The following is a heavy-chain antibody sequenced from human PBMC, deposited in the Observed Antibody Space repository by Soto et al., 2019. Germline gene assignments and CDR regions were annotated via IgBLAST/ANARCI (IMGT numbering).Heavy chain of an antibody. CDR1: GFTFSDYY. D-gene: IGHD3-10*01. Sequence: GGSLRLSCVASGFTFSDYYMSWIRQAPGKGLEWVSYISSSSSYTNYADSVKGRFTISRDNAKNSLYLQMNSLRAEDTAVYYCAKESYNRRADFDYWGPGTLVTVSS. V-gene: IGHV3-11*05. J-gene: IGHJ4*02. CDR2: ISSSSSYT. CDR3: AKESYNRRADFDY.